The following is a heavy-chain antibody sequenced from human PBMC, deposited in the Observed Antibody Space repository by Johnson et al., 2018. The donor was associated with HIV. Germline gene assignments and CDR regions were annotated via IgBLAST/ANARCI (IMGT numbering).Heavy chain of an antibody. V-gene: IGHV3-30*04. D-gene: IGHD2-2*01. Sequence: QVQLVESGGGVVQPGRSMRLSCAASGFTFSSYAMHWVRQAPGKGLEWVALISYDGSNKFYADSVKGRFTISRDNSKTTLYLQMNSRKLEDTAISYCARAAIVVLPAGAFDIWGRGTMVTVSS. CDR2: ISYDGSNK. CDR1: GFTFSSYA. J-gene: IGHJ3*02. CDR3: ARAAIVVLPAGAFDI.